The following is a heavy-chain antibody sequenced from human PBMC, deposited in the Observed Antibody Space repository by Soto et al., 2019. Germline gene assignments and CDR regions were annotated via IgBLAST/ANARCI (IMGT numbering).Heavy chain of an antibody. V-gene: IGHV3-30*18. D-gene: IGHD1-26*01. Sequence: PGGSLRLSCAAAEFTFSKYGMHWVRQAPGKGLEWVAVVSYDGSNKYYGDSVKGRFTISRDNSKNTLYLQMNRLRAEDTAVYYCAKAEWELAYYFYYYGMDVWGQGTTVTVSS. CDR2: VSYDGSNK. CDR3: AKAEWELAYYFYYYGMDV. CDR1: EFTFSKYG. J-gene: IGHJ6*02.